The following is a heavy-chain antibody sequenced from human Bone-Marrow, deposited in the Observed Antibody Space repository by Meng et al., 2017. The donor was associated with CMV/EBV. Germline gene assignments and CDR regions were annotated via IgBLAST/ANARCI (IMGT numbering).Heavy chain of an antibody. V-gene: IGHV3-66*02. CDR2: IYSGGST. CDR3: ARELKGDGYTH. D-gene: IGHD5-24*01. J-gene: IGHJ4*02. Sequence: LSLTCAASGFTVSSNYMSWVRQAPGKGLEWVSVIYSGGSTYYADSVKGRFTISRDNSKNTLYLQMNSLRAEDTAVYYCARELKGDGYTHWGQGTLVTVSS. CDR1: GFTVSSNY.